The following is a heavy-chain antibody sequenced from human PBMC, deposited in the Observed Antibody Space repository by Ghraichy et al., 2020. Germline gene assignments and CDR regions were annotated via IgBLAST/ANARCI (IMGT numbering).Heavy chain of an antibody. V-gene: IGHV4-4*07. J-gene: IGHJ4*02. CDR2: IYSSGST. D-gene: IGHD3-10*01. CDR1: GGSISSYY. CDR3: ARVGFTMVRGVIQGAYFDY. Sequence: SETLSLTCTVSGGSISSYYWYWIRQTAEKELEWIGRIYSSGSTNYNPSLKSRVSMSVDTSKNQFSLKLSSVTAADTAVYYCARVGFTMVRGVIQGAYFDYWGQGTLVTVSS.